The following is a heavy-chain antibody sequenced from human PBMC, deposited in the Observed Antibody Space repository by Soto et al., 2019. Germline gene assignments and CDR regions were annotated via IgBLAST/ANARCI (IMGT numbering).Heavy chain of an antibody. Sequence: QITLKESGPTLVKPTQTLTLTCTFSGFSLSTSGVGVGWIRQPPGKALEWLALIYWDDDKRYSPSLKSRLTITKDTTKNQVVLTMTNMDPVDTATYYCAHVYGGYDTFDYWGQGTLVTVSS. J-gene: IGHJ4*02. CDR1: GFSLSTSGVG. V-gene: IGHV2-5*02. D-gene: IGHD5-12*01. CDR2: IYWDDDK. CDR3: AHVYGGYDTFDY.